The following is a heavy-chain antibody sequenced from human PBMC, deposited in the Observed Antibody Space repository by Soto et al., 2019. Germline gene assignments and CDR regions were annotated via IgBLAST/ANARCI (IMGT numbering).Heavy chain of an antibody. J-gene: IGHJ5*02. CDR1: GGSISSSSYY. D-gene: IGHD5-12*01. CDR3: ARPVDDWFDP. V-gene: IGHV4-39*01. CDR2: IYYSGST. Sequence: XATLSLPFTVSGGSISSSSYYGGWIRQPPGKGLEWIGSIYYSGSTYYNPSLKSRVTISVDTSKNQFSLKLSSVTAADTAVYYCARPVDDWFDPWGQRTLVTVSS.